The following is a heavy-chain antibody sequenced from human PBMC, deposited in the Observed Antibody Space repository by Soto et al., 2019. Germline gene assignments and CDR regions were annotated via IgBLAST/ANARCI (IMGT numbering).Heavy chain of an antibody. J-gene: IGHJ4*02. D-gene: IGHD2-15*01. Sequence: EVQLVESGGALVQPGGPLRLSCEASGFTFSASWMNWIRQVPGNGLVWVSRISPDGSDTSYADSLKGRFTVSRDNAKNMLYLRMRILPAEGTVVYDWAISDCALPVVRDMVKDFWGRGTLVTVSS. V-gene: IGHV3-74*01. CDR3: AISDCALPVVRDMVKDF. CDR1: GFTFSASW. CDR2: ISPDGSDT.